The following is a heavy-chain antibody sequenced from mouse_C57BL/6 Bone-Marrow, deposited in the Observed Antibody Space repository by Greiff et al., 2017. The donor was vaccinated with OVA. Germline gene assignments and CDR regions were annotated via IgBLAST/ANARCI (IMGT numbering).Heavy chain of an antibody. D-gene: IGHD1-1*01. J-gene: IGHJ3*01. V-gene: IGHV1-69*01. CDR3: ARRHYGSSWFAY. Sequence: QVQLQQPGAELVMPGASVKLSCKASGYTFTSYWMHWVKQRPGQGLEWIGEIDPSDSYTNYKQKFKGKSTLTVDKSSSTAYMQLSSLTSEDSAVYYCARRHYGSSWFAYWGQGTLVTVAA. CDR2: IDPSDSYT. CDR1: GYTFTSYW.